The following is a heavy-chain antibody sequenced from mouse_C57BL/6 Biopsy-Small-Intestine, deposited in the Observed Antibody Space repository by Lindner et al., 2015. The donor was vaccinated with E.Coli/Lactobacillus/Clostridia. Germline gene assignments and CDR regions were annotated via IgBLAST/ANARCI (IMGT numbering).Heavy chain of an antibody. J-gene: IGHJ1*03. CDR2: IYPGDGDT. D-gene: IGHD1-1*01. CDR1: GYAFSSSW. V-gene: IGHV1-82*01. Sequence: VQLQESGPELVKPGASVKISCKASGYAFSSSWMNWVKQRPGKGLKWIGRIYPGDGDTNYNGKFKGKATLTADKSSSTAYMQLSSLTSEDSAVYFCARFGSSYWYFDVWGTGTTVTVSS. CDR3: ARFGSSYWYFDV.